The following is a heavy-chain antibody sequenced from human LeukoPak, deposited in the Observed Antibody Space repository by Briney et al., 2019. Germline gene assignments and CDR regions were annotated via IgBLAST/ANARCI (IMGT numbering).Heavy chain of an antibody. CDR2: INPNSGGT. V-gene: IGHV1-2*02. CDR1: GYTFTIYY. D-gene: IGHD3-10*01. J-gene: IGHJ3*02. Sequence: ASVKVSCTASGYTFTIYYMHWVRQAPGQGLEWMGWINPNSGGTNYAQKFQGRVTMTRDKSIRTAYMELSRLTSDDTAVYYCARNIWFGESADAFDIWGQGTMVTVSS. CDR3: ARNIWFGESADAFDI.